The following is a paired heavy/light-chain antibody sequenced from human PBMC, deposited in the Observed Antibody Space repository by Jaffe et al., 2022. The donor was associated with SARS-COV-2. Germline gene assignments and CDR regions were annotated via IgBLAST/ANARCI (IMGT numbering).Light chain of an antibody. Sequence: EIVMTQSPATLSASPGERATLSCRASQSVSHNLAWYQQKPGQAPRLLIYDASTRATGIPATFSGSGSGTEFTLTISSLQSEDFAVYFCQQYTYWPRTFGQGTRVEIK. J-gene: IGKJ1*01. CDR3: QQYTYWPRT. CDR2: DAS. V-gene: IGKV3-15*01. CDR1: QSVSHN.
Heavy chain of an antibody. CDR2: ITSRGSTI. CDR1: GFIFSDYY. CDR3: ARVNHPHFDSPTNWFDP. J-gene: IGHJ5*02. D-gene: IGHD3-22*01. Sequence: QVQLVESGGGLVNPGGSLRLSCAASGFIFSDYYMSWIRQAPGKGLEWIAYITSRGSTIYYADSVKGRFTISRDNAKNSLYLQMNSLRVEDTAVYYCARVNHPHFDSPTNWFDPWGQGTLVTVSS. V-gene: IGHV3-11*01.